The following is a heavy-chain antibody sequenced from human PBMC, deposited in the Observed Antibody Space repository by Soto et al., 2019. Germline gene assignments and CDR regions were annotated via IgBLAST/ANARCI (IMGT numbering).Heavy chain of an antibody. CDR2: ISYDGDNK. J-gene: IGHJ6*04. CDR3: ARGTTTSAFSAMDV. V-gene: IGHV3-30-3*01. Sequence: PGGSLRLSCAASGFTFSYHALNWVRQAPGKGLEWVAVISYDGDNKYIAESVKGRFTISRDNSKNTVSLQMNSLRTEDTAMYFCARGTTTSAFSAMDVWGKGTTVTVPS. CDR1: GFTFSYHA. D-gene: IGHD1-1*01.